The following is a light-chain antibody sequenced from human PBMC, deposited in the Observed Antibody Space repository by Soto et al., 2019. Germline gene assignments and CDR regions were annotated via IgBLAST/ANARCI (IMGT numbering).Light chain of an antibody. J-gene: IGKJ5*01. CDR2: GAS. CDR3: QQYGSSPIT. V-gene: IGKV3-20*01. Sequence: EIVLTHSPRTLSLSPGERVTLSCRASQSVSSSYLAWYQQKPGQAPRLLIYGASSRATGIPDRFSASGSGPDFTLTISRLEPEDFAVYYCQQYGSSPITFGQGTRLEIK. CDR1: QSVSSSY.